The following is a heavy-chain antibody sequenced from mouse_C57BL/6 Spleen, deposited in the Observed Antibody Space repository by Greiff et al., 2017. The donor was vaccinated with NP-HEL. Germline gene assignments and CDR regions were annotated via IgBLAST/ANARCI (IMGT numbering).Heavy chain of an antibody. J-gene: IGHJ4*01. V-gene: IGHV5-17*01. CDR3: ARESSGYSYAMDY. CDR1: GFTFSDYG. Sequence: EVQRVESGGGLVKPGGSLKLSCAASGFTFSDYGMHWVRQAPEKGLEWVAYISSGSSTIYYADTVKGRFTISRDNAKNTLFLQMTSLRSEDTSMYYCARESSGYSYAMDYWGQGTSVTVSS. CDR2: ISSGSSTI. D-gene: IGHD3-2*02.